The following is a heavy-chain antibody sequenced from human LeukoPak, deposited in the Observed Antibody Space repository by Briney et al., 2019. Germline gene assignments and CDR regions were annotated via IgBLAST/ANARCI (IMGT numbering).Heavy chain of an antibody. V-gene: IGHV1-2*02. CDR1: GYTFTGYY. CDR3: ARGMTYYYDSSFDY. J-gene: IGHJ4*02. D-gene: IGHD3-22*01. CDR2: INPNSGGT. Sequence: ASVKVSCKASGYTFTGYYMHWVRQAPGQGLEWMGWINPNSGGTNYAQKFQGRVTVTRDTSISTAYMELSRLRSDDTAVYYCARGMTYYYDSSFDYWGQGTLVTVSS.